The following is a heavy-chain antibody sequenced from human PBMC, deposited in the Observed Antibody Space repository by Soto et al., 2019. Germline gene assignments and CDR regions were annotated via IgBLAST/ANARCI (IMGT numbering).Heavy chain of an antibody. J-gene: IGHJ3*02. CDR1: GYTFTSYA. CDR3: ARDLYYDSSGPTSAFDI. Sequence: GASVKVSCKASGYTFTSYAMHWVRQAPGQRLEWMGWINAGNGNTKYSQKVQGRVTITRDTSASTAYMELSSLRSEDTAVYYCARDLYYDSSGPTSAFDIWGQGTMVTVSS. D-gene: IGHD3-22*01. CDR2: INAGNGNT. V-gene: IGHV1-3*01.